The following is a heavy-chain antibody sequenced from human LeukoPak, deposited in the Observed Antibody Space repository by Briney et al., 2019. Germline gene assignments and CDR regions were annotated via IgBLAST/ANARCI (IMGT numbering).Heavy chain of an antibody. V-gene: IGHV1-8*01. D-gene: IGHD3-10*01. CDR2: MNPNSGNT. CDR3: ARGRAVRGPLYNWFDP. J-gene: IGHJ5*02. CDR1: GYTFTSYD. Sequence: ASVKVSCKASGYTFTSYDINWVRQATGQGLEWMGWMNPNSGNTGYAQKFQGRVTMTRNTSISTAYMELGSLRSEDTAVYYCARGRAVRGPLYNWFDPWGQGTLVTVSS.